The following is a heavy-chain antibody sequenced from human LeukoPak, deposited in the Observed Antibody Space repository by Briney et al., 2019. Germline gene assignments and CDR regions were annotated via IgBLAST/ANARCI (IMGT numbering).Heavy chain of an antibody. J-gene: IGHJ4*02. Sequence: GGSLRLSCAASGFTFDDYAMHWVRQAPGKGLEWVSSISSSSSYIYYADSVKGRFTISRDNAKNSLYLQMNSLRAEDTAVYYCAKIAETSGTYGQGFDYWGQGTLVTVSS. V-gene: IGHV3-21*01. CDR1: GFTFDDYA. CDR2: ISSSSSYI. CDR3: AKIAETSGTYGQGFDY. D-gene: IGHD1-26*01.